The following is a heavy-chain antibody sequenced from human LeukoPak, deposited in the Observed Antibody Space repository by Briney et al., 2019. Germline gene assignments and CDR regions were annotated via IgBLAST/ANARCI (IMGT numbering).Heavy chain of an antibody. CDR3: ARSEVATNDAFDI. CDR2: IYYSGST. Sequence: SETLSLTCTVSGGSISSSSYYWGWIRQPPGKGLEWIGSIYYSGSTYYNPSLKSRVTISVDTSKNQFSLKLSSVTAADTAVYYCARSEVATNDAFDIWGQGTMVTVSS. V-gene: IGHV4-39*07. CDR1: GGSISSSSYY. D-gene: IGHD5-12*01. J-gene: IGHJ3*02.